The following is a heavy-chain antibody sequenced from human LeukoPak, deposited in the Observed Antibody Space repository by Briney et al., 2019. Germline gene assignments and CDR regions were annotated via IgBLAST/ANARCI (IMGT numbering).Heavy chain of an antibody. CDR1: GFTFSNYA. J-gene: IGHJ4*02. CDR3: AKWREGARPIFEY. V-gene: IGHV3-23*01. CDR2: ISGGGDTT. Sequence: GGSLRLSCAASGFTFSNYAMSWVRQAPGKGLEWVSAISGGGDTTYYADSVKGRFTSSRDNSQNTLYLQMNSLRVEDTAVYYCAKWREGARPIFEYWGQGALVTVSS. D-gene: IGHD1-26*01.